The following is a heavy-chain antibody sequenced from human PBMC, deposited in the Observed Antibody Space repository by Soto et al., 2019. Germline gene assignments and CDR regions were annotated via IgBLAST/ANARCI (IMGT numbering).Heavy chain of an antibody. V-gene: IGHV5-10-1*01. CDR3: ARAVADSSFQSNGMDV. CDR1: GYSFTSYW. J-gene: IGHJ6*02. CDR2: IDPADSYI. Sequence: PGESLKISCEGSGYSFTSYWITWVRQMPVKGLEWMGRIDPADSYINNSPSFQGHVTISVDKSINTVYLQWSSLKASDTAMYYCARAVADSSFQSNGMDVWGQGTTVTVSS. D-gene: IGHD6-19*01.